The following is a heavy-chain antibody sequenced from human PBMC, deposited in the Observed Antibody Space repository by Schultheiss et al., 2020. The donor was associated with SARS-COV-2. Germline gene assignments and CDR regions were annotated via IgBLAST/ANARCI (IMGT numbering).Heavy chain of an antibody. Sequence: SQTLSLTCAVYGGSFSGYYWSWIRQPPGKGLEWIGYIYYSGSTNYNPSLKSRVTISVDTSKSQFSLKLSSVTAADTAVYYCARDLLRFLENARAFDIWGQGTMVTVSS. D-gene: IGHD3-3*01. V-gene: IGHV4-59*01. CDR3: ARDLLRFLENARAFDI. CDR1: GGSFSGYY. CDR2: IYYSGST. J-gene: IGHJ3*02.